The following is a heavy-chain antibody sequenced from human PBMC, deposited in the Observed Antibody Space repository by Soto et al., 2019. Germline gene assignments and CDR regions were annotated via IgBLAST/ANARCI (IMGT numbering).Heavy chain of an antibody. V-gene: IGHV5-51*01. Sequence: GESLKISFKGSGTSFTSYLICWVRQMPVKGLEWMGLIYPDDSDTRYGPSFQGQVTISADKSIATAYLQWSNLKASDTAMYYCARRAGPEGRTRWFDPVGQGTLVTFSS. CDR2: IYPDDSDT. CDR1: GTSFTSYL. CDR3: ARRAGPEGRTRWFDP. J-gene: IGHJ5*02. D-gene: IGHD6-19*01.